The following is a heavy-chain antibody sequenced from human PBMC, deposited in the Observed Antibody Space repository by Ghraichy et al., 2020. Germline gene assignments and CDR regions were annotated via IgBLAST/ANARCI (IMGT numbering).Heavy chain of an antibody. J-gene: IGHJ4*02. V-gene: IGHV3-30-3*01. CDR1: GFTFSNYA. CDR3: ARGPQRSARGYGAN. CDR2: ISDDGSDT. Sequence: GGSLRLSCVGSGFTFSNYAMHWVRQAPRRGLERMAVISDDGSDTYYADSVKGRFTISRDNSKNTLHLQMNTLRAEDTAVYYCARGPQRSARGYGANWGQGTLVTVSS. D-gene: IGHD5-18*01.